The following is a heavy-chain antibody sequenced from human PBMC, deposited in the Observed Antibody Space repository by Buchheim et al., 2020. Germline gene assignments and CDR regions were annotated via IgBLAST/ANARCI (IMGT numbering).Heavy chain of an antibody. Sequence: QVQLVESGGGVVQPGRSLRLSCAASGFTFSSYGMHWVRQAPGKGLEWVAVIWYDGSNKYYADSVKGRFPISRDNSKNTLYLEMNSLRAEDTAVYYCARGFATGYYYYSYGMDVWGQGTT. D-gene: IGHD1-1*01. CDR1: GFTFSSYG. CDR3: ARGFATGYYYYSYGMDV. CDR2: IWYDGSNK. J-gene: IGHJ6*02. V-gene: IGHV3-33*01.